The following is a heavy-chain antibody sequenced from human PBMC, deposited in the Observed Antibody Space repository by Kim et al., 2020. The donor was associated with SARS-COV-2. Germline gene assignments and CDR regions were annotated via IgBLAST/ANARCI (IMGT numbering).Heavy chain of an antibody. Sequence: SETLSLTCTVSGGSISSGGYYWSWIRQHLGKGLEWIGYIYYSGSTYYNSSLKSRVTISVDTSKNQFSLKLSSVTAADTAVYYCARAMGITIFGVVIVNWFDPWGPGTLVTVSS. CDR3: ARAMGITIFGVVIVNWFDP. CDR1: GGSISSGGYY. D-gene: IGHD3-3*01. CDR2: IYYSGST. V-gene: IGHV4-31*03. J-gene: IGHJ5*02.